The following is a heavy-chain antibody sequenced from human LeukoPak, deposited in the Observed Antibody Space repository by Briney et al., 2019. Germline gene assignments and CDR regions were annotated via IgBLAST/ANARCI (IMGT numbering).Heavy chain of an antibody. CDR2: IYTSGST. Sequence: PSQTLSLTCTVSGGSISSGSYYWSWIRQPAGKGLEWMGRIYTSGSTNYNPSLKSRVTISVDTSKNQFSLKLSSVTAADTAVYYCARTSKQITMVRAVQQLNWFDPWGQGTLVTVSS. D-gene: IGHD3-10*01. J-gene: IGHJ5*02. CDR1: GGSISSGSYY. V-gene: IGHV4-61*02. CDR3: ARTSKQITMVRAVQQLNWFDP.